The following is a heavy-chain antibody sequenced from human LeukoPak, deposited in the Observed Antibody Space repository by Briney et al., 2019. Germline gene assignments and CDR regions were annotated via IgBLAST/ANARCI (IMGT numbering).Heavy chain of an antibody. V-gene: IGHV4-59*01. J-gene: IGHJ4*02. CDR1: GGSISSYY. D-gene: IGHD3-9*01. Sequence: PSETLSLTCTVSGGSISSYYWSWIRQPPGKGLEWIGYIYYSGSTNYSPSLKSRVTISVDTSKNQFSLKLSSVTAADTAVYYCARVVYFDLGFDYWGQGTLVTVSS. CDR3: ARVVYFDLGFDY. CDR2: IYYSGST.